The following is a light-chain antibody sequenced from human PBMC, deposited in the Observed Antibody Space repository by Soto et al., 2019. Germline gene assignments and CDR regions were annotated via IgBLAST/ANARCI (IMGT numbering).Light chain of an antibody. V-gene: IGKV3-20*01. J-gene: IGKJ1*01. CDR2: GAS. Sequence: EFVLSQAPGTLSFSPWERATLSCRASQSVSSSYLAWYQQRPGQAPRLLIYGASSRATGVPDRVRGSRSGTNITLTISRLEAEDFAVYYCQQYGSSSWTFGQGTKV. CDR1: QSVSSSY. CDR3: QQYGSSSWT.